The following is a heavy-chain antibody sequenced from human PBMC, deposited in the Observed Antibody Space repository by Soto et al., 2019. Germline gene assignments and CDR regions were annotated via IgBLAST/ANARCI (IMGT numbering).Heavy chain of an antibody. D-gene: IGHD3-3*01. V-gene: IGHV4-59*08. Sequence: SETLSLTCSVSGGSVSGYSWSWVRQPPGEGLEWIGDIYYSGSSNYNPSLRGRVTISVDTSDNQFSLRLSSVTAADTAVYYCARSSGLVKIFGVVLGAYYMDVWGKGNTVTVSS. J-gene: IGHJ6*03. CDR1: GGSVSGYS. CDR3: ARSSGLVKIFGVVLGAYYMDV. CDR2: IYYSGSS.